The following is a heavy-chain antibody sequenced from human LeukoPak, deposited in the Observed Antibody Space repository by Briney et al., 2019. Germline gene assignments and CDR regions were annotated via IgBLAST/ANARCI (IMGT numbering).Heavy chain of an antibody. CDR2: INPNSGGT. CDR1: GGTFSSYA. V-gene: IGHV1-8*02. CDR3: ARGTHYYRMGY. D-gene: IGHD3-22*01. Sequence: ASVKVSCKASGGTFSSYAISWVRQAPGQGLEWMGWINPNSGGTNYAQKFQGRVTMTRNTSISTAYMELSSLRSEDTAVYYCARGTHYYRMGYWGQGTLVTVSS. J-gene: IGHJ4*02.